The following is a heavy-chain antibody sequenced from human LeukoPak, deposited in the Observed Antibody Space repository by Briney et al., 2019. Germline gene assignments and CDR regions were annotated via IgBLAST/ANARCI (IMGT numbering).Heavy chain of an antibody. CDR2: IYYSGST. D-gene: IGHD3-3*01. Sequence: PSETLSLTCTVSGGSISSYYWSWVRQPPGKGLEWIGYIYYSGSTNYNPSLKSRVTISVDTSKNQFSLKLSSATAADTAVYYCARADNYDFWSGLPGWFDPWGQGTLVTVSS. J-gene: IGHJ5*02. CDR1: GGSISSYY. V-gene: IGHV4-59*01. CDR3: ARADNYDFWSGLPGWFDP.